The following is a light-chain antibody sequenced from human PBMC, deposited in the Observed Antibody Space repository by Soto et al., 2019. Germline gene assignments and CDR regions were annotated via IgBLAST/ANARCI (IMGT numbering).Light chain of an antibody. CDR3: QHYNSIPRT. CDR1: QSVSSY. J-gene: IGKJ1*01. V-gene: IGKV3-11*01. CDR2: DAS. Sequence: TVLTQSPATLSLSPGERATLSCRASQSVSSYVAWYQQKSGQAPRLLIYDASNRATGIPARFSGSGSGTDFTLTISSLEPEDSAVYYCQHYNSIPRTFGQGTKVEIK.